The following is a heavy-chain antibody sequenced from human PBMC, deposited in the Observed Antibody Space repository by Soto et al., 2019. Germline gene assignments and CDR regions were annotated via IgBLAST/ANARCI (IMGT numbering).Heavy chain of an antibody. V-gene: IGHV1-2*04. CDR3: ARGYCSGGSCPKYYYYYMDV. CDR2: INPNSGGT. Sequence: ASVKVSCKASGYTFTGYYMHWVRQAPGQGLEWMGWINPNSGGTNYAQKFQGWVTMTRDTSISTAYMELSRLRSDDTAVYYCARGYCSGGSCPKYYYYYMDVWGKGTTVTVSS. D-gene: IGHD2-15*01. CDR1: GYTFTGYY. J-gene: IGHJ6*03.